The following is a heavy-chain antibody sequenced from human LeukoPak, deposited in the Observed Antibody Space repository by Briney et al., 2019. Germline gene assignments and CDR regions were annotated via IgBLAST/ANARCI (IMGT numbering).Heavy chain of an antibody. V-gene: IGHV1-2*02. D-gene: IGHD6-6*01. CDR1: GYTFTGYY. CDR3: ARDRESIAARRGSYYFDY. J-gene: IGHJ4*02. CDR2: INPNSGGT. Sequence: ASVKVSCKASGYTFTGYYMHWVRQAPGQGLEWMGWINPNSGGTNYAQKFQGRVTMTRDTSISTAYMELSGLRSDDTAVYYCARDRESIAARRGSYYFDYWGQGTLVTVSS.